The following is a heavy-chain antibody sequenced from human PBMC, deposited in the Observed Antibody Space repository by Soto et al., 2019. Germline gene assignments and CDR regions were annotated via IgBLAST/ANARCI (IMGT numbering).Heavy chain of an antibody. CDR2: INPYNGNT. CDR3: ARASYYGSGSNYNALHYYGMDV. D-gene: IGHD3-10*01. J-gene: IGHJ6*02. CDR1: GYTFTSYG. V-gene: IGHV1-18*01. Sequence: GASVKVSCKASGYTFTSYGFSLVRQAPGQGLEWMGWINPYNGNTNSAQKFQGRVTMTTDTSTSTAYMDLRSLNSDDTAIYYCARASYYGSGSNYNALHYYGMDVWGQGTTVTVSS.